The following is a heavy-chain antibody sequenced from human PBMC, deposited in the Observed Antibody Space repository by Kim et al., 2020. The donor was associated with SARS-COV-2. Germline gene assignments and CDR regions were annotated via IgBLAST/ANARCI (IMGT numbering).Heavy chain of an antibody. Sequence: GGSLRLSCAASGFTFSSYEMNWVRQAPGKGLEWVSYISSSGSTIYYADSVKGRFTISRDNAKNSLYLQMNSLRAEDTAVYYCARGGKGGRYYYYYGMDVWGQGTTVTVSS. J-gene: IGHJ6*02. V-gene: IGHV3-48*03. D-gene: IGHD3-16*01. CDR2: ISSSGSTI. CDR1: GFTFSSYE. CDR3: ARGGKGGRYYYYYGMDV.